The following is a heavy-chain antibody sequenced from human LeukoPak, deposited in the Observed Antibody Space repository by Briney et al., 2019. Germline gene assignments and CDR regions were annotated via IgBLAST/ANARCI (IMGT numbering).Heavy chain of an antibody. D-gene: IGHD6-13*01. Sequence: PGGSLRLSCAASGFTFSDYYMSWIRQAPGKGLEWVSYISSSGSTIYYADSVKGRFTISRDNAKNSLYLQMNSLRAEDTAVYYCARDSRYSSSWYSSDYWGQGTLVTVSS. V-gene: IGHV3-11*04. CDR1: GFTFSDYY. J-gene: IGHJ4*02. CDR3: ARDSRYSSSWYSSDY. CDR2: ISSSGSTI.